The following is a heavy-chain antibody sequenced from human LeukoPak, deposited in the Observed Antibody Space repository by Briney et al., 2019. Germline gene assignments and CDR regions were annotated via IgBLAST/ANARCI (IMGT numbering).Heavy chain of an antibody. J-gene: IGHJ3*02. CDR1: AYSFSTYD. CDR3: ARRLGLRWDLQAFDI. Sequence: ASVKVSCKASAYSFSTYDINWVRQATGQGLEWMGWMNPDSGNTGYAQKFQVRVTITRNTSISTAYMELSSLKSDDTAVYYCARRLGLRWDLQAFDIWGQGTMVTVSS. V-gene: IGHV1-8*03. CDR2: MNPDSGNT. D-gene: IGHD4-23*01.